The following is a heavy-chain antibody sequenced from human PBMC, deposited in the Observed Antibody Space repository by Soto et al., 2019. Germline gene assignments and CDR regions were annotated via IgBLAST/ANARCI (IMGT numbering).Heavy chain of an antibody. D-gene: IGHD5-12*01. J-gene: IGHJ4*02. V-gene: IGHV2-70*11. CDR1: GFSLSTSGMC. Sequence: SGPTLVNPTQTLTLTCTFSGFSLSTSGMCVSWIRQPPGKALEWLARTDWDDDKYYNTSLKTRLTISKDTSKNQVVLTMTNMDPVDTATYYCARIRTGYYYFDYWGQGTLVTVSS. CDR3: ARIRTGYYYFDY. CDR2: TDWDDDK.